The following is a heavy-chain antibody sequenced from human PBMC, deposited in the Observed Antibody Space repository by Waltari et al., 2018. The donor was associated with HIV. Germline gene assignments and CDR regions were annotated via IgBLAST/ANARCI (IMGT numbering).Heavy chain of an antibody. CDR3: ARDHRGNKLLYGRDV. CDR1: GGTFSSYA. Sequence: QVQLVQSGAEVKKPGSSVRVSCKVSGGTFSSYAINWVRQAPRQGLEWMGGIIPAFGTANYAERFQGRVTITADEYTSTAYMDLSSLRSEDTAVYFCARDHRGNKLLYGRDVWGQGTTVTV. CDR2: IIPAFGTA. J-gene: IGHJ6*02. V-gene: IGHV1-69*01.